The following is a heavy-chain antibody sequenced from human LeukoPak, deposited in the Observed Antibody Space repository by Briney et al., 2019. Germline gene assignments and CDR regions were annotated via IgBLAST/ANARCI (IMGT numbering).Heavy chain of an antibody. Sequence: GGSLRLSCEASGFTFGNYAMNWVRQAPGKGLEWVANIKLDGSEKNYVDSVKGRFTISRDNTKNSLYLQMNSLRAEDTAVFYCARDQYDTWSRRGNFDSWGQGTLVIVSS. J-gene: IGHJ4*02. CDR1: GFTFGNYA. CDR3: ARDQYDTWSRRGNFDS. V-gene: IGHV3-7*03. CDR2: IKLDGSEK. D-gene: IGHD3-3*01.